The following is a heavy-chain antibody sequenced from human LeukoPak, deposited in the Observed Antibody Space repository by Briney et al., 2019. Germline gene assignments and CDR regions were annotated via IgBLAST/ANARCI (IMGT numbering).Heavy chain of an antibody. Sequence: GGSLRLSCAASGFTFSSYGMHWVRQAPGKGLEWVAFIRYDGSNKYYADSVKGRFTISRDNSKNTLYLQMNSLRAEDTAVYYCARDPSGTRYYFDYWGQGTLVTVSS. D-gene: IGHD6-25*01. J-gene: IGHJ4*02. CDR2: IRYDGSNK. CDR3: ARDPSGTRYYFDY. V-gene: IGHV3-30*02. CDR1: GFTFSSYG.